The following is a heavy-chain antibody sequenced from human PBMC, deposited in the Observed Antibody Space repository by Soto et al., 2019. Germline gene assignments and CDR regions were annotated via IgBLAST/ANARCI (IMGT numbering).Heavy chain of an antibody. CDR2: ISGSGGNT. CDR3: AKGGSGWYSGY. J-gene: IGHJ4*02. D-gene: IGHD6-19*01. V-gene: IGHV3-23*01. Sequence: EAQLLESGGGLVQPGGSLRLSCAASGFTFSSYAMSWVRQAPGKGLEWVSGISGSGGNTYYADSVKGRFTISRDNSKNTLYLQMNSLRAEDTAVYYCAKGGSGWYSGYWGQGTLVTVSS. CDR1: GFTFSSYA.